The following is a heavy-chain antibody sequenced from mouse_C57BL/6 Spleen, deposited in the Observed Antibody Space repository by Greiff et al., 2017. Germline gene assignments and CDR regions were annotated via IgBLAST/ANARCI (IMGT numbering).Heavy chain of an antibody. CDR3: ARHEDYYGSGYFDV. CDR1: GFTFSDYG. D-gene: IGHD1-1*01. V-gene: IGHV5-15*01. J-gene: IGHJ1*03. Sequence: EVKVVESGGGLVQPGGSLKLSCAASGFTFSDYGMAWVRQAPRKGPEWVAFISNLAYSIYYADTVTGRFTISRENAKNTLYLEMGSLRSEDTAMYYCARHEDYYGSGYFDVWGTGTTVTVSS. CDR2: ISNLAYSI.